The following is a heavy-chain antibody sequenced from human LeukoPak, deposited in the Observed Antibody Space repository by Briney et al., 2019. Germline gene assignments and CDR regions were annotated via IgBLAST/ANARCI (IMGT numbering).Heavy chain of an antibody. CDR2: IYSSGGT. D-gene: IGHD6-19*01. J-gene: IGHJ4*02. V-gene: IGHV3-53*01. CDR3: AKDSSGPAF. Sequence: GGSLRLSCAASGFTVSNTYMSWVRQAPGEGLEWVSVIYSSGGTFYSESVKGRFTISRDYSKNTLYLQMNSLRVDDTAVYYCAKDSSGPAFWGQGTLVTVSS. CDR1: GFTVSNTY.